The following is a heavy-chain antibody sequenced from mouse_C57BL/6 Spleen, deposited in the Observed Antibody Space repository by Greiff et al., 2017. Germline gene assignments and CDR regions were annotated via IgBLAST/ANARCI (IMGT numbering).Heavy chain of an antibody. CDR1: GYTFTSYW. Sequence: QVQLKQPGAELVMPGASVKLSCKASGYTFTSYWMHWVKQRPGQGLEWIGEIDPSDSYTNYNQKFKGKSTLTVDKSSSTAYMQLSSLISEDSAVYYCARMEITPFDDWGQGTTLTVSS. D-gene: IGHD2-4*01. J-gene: IGHJ2*01. CDR3: ARMEITPFDD. V-gene: IGHV1-69*01. CDR2: IDPSDSYT.